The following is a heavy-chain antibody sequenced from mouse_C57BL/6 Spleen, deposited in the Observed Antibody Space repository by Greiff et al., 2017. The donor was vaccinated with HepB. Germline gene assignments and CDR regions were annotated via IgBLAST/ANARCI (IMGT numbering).Heavy chain of an antibody. CDR3: ARNYYGSSPYYAMDY. Sequence: QVQLQQPGAELVMPGASVKLSCKASGYTFTSYWMHWVKQRPGQGLEWIGEIDPSDSYTNYNQKFKGKSTLTVDKSSSTAYMQLSSLTSEDSAVYYCARNYYGSSPYYAMDYWGQGTSVTVSS. CDR2: IDPSDSYT. J-gene: IGHJ4*01. V-gene: IGHV1-69*01. CDR1: GYTFTSYW. D-gene: IGHD1-1*01.